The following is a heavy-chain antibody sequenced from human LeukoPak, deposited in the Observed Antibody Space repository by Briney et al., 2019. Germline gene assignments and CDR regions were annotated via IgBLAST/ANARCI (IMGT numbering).Heavy chain of an antibody. J-gene: IGHJ3*02. Sequence: PGGSLRLSCTASGFTFSKYHMNWVRQAPGKGLEWASSISSSSVYIHYADSVKGRFTISRDNGKNSLYLQMSSLTAEDTALFYCARDDLRDGAFDIWGQGTMVTVSS. V-gene: IGHV3-21*04. CDR3: ARDDLRDGAFDI. CDR2: ISSSSVYI. CDR1: GFTFSKYH.